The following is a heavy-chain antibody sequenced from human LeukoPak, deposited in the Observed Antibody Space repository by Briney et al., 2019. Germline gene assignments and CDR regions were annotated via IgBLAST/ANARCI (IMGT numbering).Heavy chain of an antibody. J-gene: IGHJ3*02. CDR2: ISAYNGNT. V-gene: IGHV1-18*01. Sequence: ASVKVSCKASGYTFTSYGISWVRQAPGQGLEWMGWISAYNGNTNYAQKLQGRVTMTTDTSTSTAYMELSSLRSEDTAVYYCATARASIVVVITDAFDTWGQGTMVTVSS. D-gene: IGHD3-22*01. CDR1: GYTFTSYG. CDR3: ATARASIVVVITDAFDT.